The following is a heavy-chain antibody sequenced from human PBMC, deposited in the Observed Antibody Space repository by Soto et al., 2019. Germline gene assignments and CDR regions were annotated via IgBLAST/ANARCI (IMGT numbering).Heavy chain of an antibody. CDR2: INAGNGNT. CDR3: ARADIVATGFDP. Sequence: QVPLVQSGAEVKKPGASVKVSCKASGYTFTSYAMHWVRQAPGQRLEWMGWINAGNGNTKYSQKFQGRVTITRDTSASTAYMELSSLRSEDTAVYYCARADIVATGFDPWGQGTLVTVSS. D-gene: IGHD5-12*01. J-gene: IGHJ5*02. CDR1: GYTFTSYA. V-gene: IGHV1-3*01.